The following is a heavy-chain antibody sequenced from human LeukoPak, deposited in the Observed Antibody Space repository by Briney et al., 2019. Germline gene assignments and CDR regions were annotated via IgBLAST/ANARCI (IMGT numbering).Heavy chain of an antibody. CDR3: ARVTLGYCSSTSCYLPDWYFDL. Sequence: PSETLSLTCAVSGGSISSGGYSWSWIRQPPGKGLEWIGYIYHSGSTYYNPSLKSRVTISVDRSKNQFSLKLSSVTAADTAVYYCARVTLGYCSSTSCYLPDWYFDLWGRGTLVTVSS. CDR1: GGSISSGGYS. V-gene: IGHV4-30-2*01. J-gene: IGHJ2*01. D-gene: IGHD2-2*01. CDR2: IYHSGST.